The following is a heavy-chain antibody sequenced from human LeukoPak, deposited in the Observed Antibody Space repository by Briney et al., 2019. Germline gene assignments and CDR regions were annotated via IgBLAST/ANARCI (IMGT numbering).Heavy chain of an antibody. CDR1: GGSFSGYY. D-gene: IGHD2-2*01. CDR2: INHSGST. J-gene: IGHJ4*02. CDR3: ARSNVVPAAAGMLFDY. Sequence: TSETLSLTCAVYGGSFSGYYWSWIRQPPGKGLEWIGEINHSGSTNYNPSLKGRVTISVDTSKNQFSLKLSSVTAADTAVYYCARSNVVPAAAGMLFDYWGQGTLVTVSS. V-gene: IGHV4-34*01.